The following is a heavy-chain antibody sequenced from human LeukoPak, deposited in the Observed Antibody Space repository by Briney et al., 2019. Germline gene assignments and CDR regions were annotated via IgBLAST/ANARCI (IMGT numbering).Heavy chain of an antibody. Sequence: ASVKVSCKASGYTFTSYYMHWVRQAPGQGLEWMGGIIPIFGTANYAQKFQGRVTITADESTTTAYMELSSLRSEDTAVYYCARGYYGSGSYANYYYCYMDVWGKGTTVTISS. J-gene: IGHJ6*03. V-gene: IGHV1-69*13. D-gene: IGHD3-10*01. CDR1: GYTFTSYY. CDR2: IIPIFGTA. CDR3: ARGYYGSGSYANYYYCYMDV.